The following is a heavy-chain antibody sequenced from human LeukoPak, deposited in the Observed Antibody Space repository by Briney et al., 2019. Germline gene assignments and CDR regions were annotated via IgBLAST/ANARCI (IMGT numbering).Heavy chain of an antibody. D-gene: IGHD3-16*02. CDR3: ASPLYLPHYFDN. Sequence: SETLSLTCAVYGGSFSGYYWSWIRQPPGKGLEWIGEINHSESTNYNPSLKSRVSISVDTSKNQFSLKLGSVTAADTAVYYCASPLYLPHYFDNWGQGTLVSVSS. J-gene: IGHJ4*02. V-gene: IGHV4-34*01. CDR1: GGSFSGYY. CDR2: INHSEST.